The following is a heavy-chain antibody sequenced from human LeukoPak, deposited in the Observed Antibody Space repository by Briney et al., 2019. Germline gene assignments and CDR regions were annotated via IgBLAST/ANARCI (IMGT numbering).Heavy chain of an antibody. CDR3: ARGSGPRDGYCSGGSCYRHRRLFDY. V-gene: IGHV3-21*01. J-gene: IGHJ4*02. D-gene: IGHD2-15*01. Sequence: PGGSLRLSCAASGFTFSDYSINWVRQAPGKGLEWVSSINPTSTSIYYADSVKGRFTISRDNAKNSLYLQMNSLRAEDTAVYYCARGSGPRDGYCSGGSCYRHRRLFDYWGQGTLVTVSS. CDR1: GFTFSDYS. CDR2: INPTSTSI.